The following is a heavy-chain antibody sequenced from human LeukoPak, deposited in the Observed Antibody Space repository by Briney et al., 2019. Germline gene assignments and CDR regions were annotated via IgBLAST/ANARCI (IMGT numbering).Heavy chain of an antibody. Sequence: SETLSLTCTVSGGSISSYYWSWIRQPPGKGLEWIGDIYYSGSTNYNPSLKSRVTTSVDTSKNQFSLKLSSVTAADTAVYYCARLYYDFWSGYYVIVDYGGQGTLVTASS. CDR3: ARLYYDFWSGYYVIVDY. CDR1: GGSISSYY. V-gene: IGHV4-59*08. D-gene: IGHD3-3*01. J-gene: IGHJ4*02. CDR2: IYYSGST.